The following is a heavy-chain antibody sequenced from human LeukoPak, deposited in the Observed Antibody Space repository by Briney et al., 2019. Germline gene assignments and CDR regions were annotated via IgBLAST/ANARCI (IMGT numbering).Heavy chain of an antibody. D-gene: IGHD3/OR15-3a*01. CDR2: VHFSGTT. V-gene: IGHV4-59*01. CDR3: AREQYLAYDVFGF. CDR1: GGSITGYY. Sequence: PSETLSLTCTVSGGSITGYYWSWIRQPPGRGLEWIGYVHFSGTTSFNPSLKSRVTISVDTSKNQFSLRLSSVTAADTAVYYCAREQYLAYDVFGFWGPGTLVTVSS. J-gene: IGHJ4*02.